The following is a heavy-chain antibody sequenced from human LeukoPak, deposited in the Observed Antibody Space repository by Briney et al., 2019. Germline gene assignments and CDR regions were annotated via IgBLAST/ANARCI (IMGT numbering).Heavy chain of an antibody. V-gene: IGHV3-7*03. Sequence: GRSLRLSCAASGFTFSSYWMNWVRQAPGKGLEWVAKIKQDGSEKYYVDSVKGRFTISRDNAKNSLYLQMNSLRAEDTAVYYCARGYYGMDVWGQGTTVTVSS. CDR1: GFTFSSYW. CDR3: ARGYYGMDV. J-gene: IGHJ6*02. CDR2: IKQDGSEK.